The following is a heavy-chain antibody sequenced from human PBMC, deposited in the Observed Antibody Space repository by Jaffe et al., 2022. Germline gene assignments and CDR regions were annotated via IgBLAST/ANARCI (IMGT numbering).Heavy chain of an antibody. CDR2: ISHREAT. V-gene: IGHV4-38-2*02. Sequence: QVQLQESGPGLVKPSETLSLTCTVSNYFIGSGFYWGWIRQAPGQGLEWIGTISHREATYYNPFLQSRVTISLDTSKNQFFLRVTSVAATDTALYYCARGFSGSPDYFEYWGLGTLVTVSS. D-gene: IGHD1-26*01. J-gene: IGHJ4*02. CDR1: NYFIGSGFY. CDR3: ARGFSGSPDYFEY.